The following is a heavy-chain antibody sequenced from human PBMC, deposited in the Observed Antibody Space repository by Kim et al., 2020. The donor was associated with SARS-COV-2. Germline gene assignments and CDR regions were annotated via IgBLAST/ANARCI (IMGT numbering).Heavy chain of an antibody. Sequence: ASVKVSCKASGYTFTSYAMNWVRQAPGQGLEWMGWINTNTGNPTYAQGFTRRFVFSLDTSVSTAYLQISSLKAEDTAVYYCARAMVRGVINLYYYYYGMDVWGQGTTVTVSS. CDR2: INTNTGNP. J-gene: IGHJ6*02. CDR3: ARAMVRGVINLYYYYYGMDV. V-gene: IGHV7-4-1*02. D-gene: IGHD3-10*01. CDR1: GYTFTSYA.